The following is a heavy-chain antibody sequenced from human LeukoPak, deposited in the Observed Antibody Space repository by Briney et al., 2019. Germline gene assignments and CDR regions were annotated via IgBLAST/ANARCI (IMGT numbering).Heavy chain of an antibody. Sequence: GGSLRLSCAASGFTFEDFTMHWVRQAPGKALEWVSLITWDGQNIEYQDSVKGRFTISRDNSENSLYLQMKSLKTEDTALYFCSNGDDRYGFDYWGQGTLVTVSS. CDR1: GFTFEDFT. J-gene: IGHJ4*02. CDR3: SNGDDRYGFDY. CDR2: ITWDGQNI. D-gene: IGHD5-18*01. V-gene: IGHV3-43*01.